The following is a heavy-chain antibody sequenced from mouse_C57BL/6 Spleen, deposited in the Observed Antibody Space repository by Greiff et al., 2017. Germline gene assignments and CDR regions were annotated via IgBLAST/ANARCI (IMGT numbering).Heavy chain of an antibody. CDR3: AREGSDSPWFAY. Sequence: EVKLVESEGGLVQPGSSMKLSCTASGFTFSDYYMAWVRQVPEKGLEWVANINYDGSSTYYLDSLKSRFIISRDNAKNILYLQMSSLKSEDTATYYCAREGSDSPWFAYWGQGTLVTVSA. D-gene: IGHD2-12*01. J-gene: IGHJ3*01. V-gene: IGHV5-16*01. CDR2: INYDGSST. CDR1: GFTFSDYY.